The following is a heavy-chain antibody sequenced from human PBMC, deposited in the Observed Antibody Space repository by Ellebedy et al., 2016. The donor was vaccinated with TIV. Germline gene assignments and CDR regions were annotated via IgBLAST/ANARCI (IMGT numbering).Heavy chain of an antibody. CDR3: ARDRRGSYDF. D-gene: IGHD3-10*01. Sequence: MPSETLSLTCTVSGASISSYFWSWIRQPPGKGLEWIGYISNTGNTNYNPSLKRRVSISLDTSRSQFSLSLTSVTAADTAVYFCARDRRGSYDFWGQGTLIAVSS. CDR1: GASISSYF. J-gene: IGHJ4*02. V-gene: IGHV4-59*01. CDR2: ISNTGNT.